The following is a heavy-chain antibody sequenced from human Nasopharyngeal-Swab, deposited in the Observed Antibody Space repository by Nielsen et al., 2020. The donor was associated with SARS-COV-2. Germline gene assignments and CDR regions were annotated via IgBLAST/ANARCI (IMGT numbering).Heavy chain of an antibody. V-gene: IGHV3-11*04. D-gene: IGHD1-7*01. CDR2: ISSSGSTI. CDR1: GFTFSDYY. J-gene: IGHJ1*01. Sequence: GESLKISCAASGFTFSDYYMSWICQAPGKGLEWVSYISSSGSTIYYADSVKGRFTISRDNAKNSLYLQMDSLRAEDTAVYYCASELELNAEYFQHWGQGTLVTVSS. CDR3: ASELELNAEYFQH.